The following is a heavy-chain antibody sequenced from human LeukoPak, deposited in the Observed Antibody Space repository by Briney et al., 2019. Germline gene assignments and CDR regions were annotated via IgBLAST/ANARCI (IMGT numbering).Heavy chain of an antibody. Sequence: SETLSLTCTVSGGSISSYYWSWIRQPPGKGLEWIGYIYYSGSTNYNPSLKSRVTISVDTSKNQFSLKLSSVTAADTAVYYCAAEAYSRSDNWFDPWGQGTLVTVSS. CDR2: IYYSGST. V-gene: IGHV4-59*01. CDR3: AAEAYSRSDNWFDP. J-gene: IGHJ5*02. D-gene: IGHD6-13*01. CDR1: GGSISSYY.